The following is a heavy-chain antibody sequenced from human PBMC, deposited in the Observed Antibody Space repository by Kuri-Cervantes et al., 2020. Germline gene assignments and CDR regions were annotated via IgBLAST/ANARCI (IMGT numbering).Heavy chain of an antibody. V-gene: IGHV4-38-2*02. CDR3: TTAEAAMGLYYYYYMDV. CDR1: GYSISTGYY. CDR2: IYQTGIM. D-gene: IGHD5-18*01. Sequence: SETLSLTCSISGYSISTGYYWGWIRQPPGKGLEWIGSIYQTGIMHYNPSLKSRVTFTVDTSKNRVFLKLTSVTASDTAVYYCTTAEAAMGLYYYYYMDVWGKGTTVTVSS. J-gene: IGHJ6*03.